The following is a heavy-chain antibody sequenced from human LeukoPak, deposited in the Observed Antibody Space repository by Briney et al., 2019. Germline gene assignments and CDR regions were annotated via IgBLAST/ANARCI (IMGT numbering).Heavy chain of an antibody. Sequence: GGSVRLSCAASGFTFSGYWMHWVRQAPGEGLVWVSRINSYGSSTSYADSVKGRFTISRDNAKNTLYLQMNSLRAEDTAVYYCASNMKYCSGGSCYITAGIDYWGQGTLVTVAS. V-gene: IGHV3-74*01. D-gene: IGHD2-15*01. CDR2: INSYGSST. J-gene: IGHJ4*02. CDR1: GFTFSGYW. CDR3: ASNMKYCSGGSCYITAGIDY.